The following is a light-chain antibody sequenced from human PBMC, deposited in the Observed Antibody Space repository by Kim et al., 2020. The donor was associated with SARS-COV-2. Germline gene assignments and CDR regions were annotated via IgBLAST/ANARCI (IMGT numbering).Light chain of an antibody. CDR2: DAS. CDR1: TGTVTSGHY. Sequence: GATVTPTVDSSTGTVTSGHYTYWLQLKHGHAPTTLIYDASNKHYWTPARFSGSHLGGKAAMNISGAQPEDEADYYCLLSYSGGRRVFGGGTKLTVL. V-gene: IGLV7-46*01. J-gene: IGLJ3*02. CDR3: LLSYSGGRRV.